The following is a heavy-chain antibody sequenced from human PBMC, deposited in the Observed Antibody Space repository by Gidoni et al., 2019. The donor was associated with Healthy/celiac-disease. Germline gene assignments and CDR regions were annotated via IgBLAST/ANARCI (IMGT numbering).Heavy chain of an antibody. D-gene: IGHD3-10*01. CDR1: GFTFSSYS. Sequence: EVQLVESGGGLVKPGGSLRPSCAASGFTFSSYSMNWVRQAPGKGLEWVSSISISSSYIYYADSVKGRFTISRDNAKNSLYLQMNSLRAEDTAVYYCARSPITMVRGVDLVDPWGQGTLVTVSS. CDR2: ISISSSYI. CDR3: ARSPITMVRGVDLVDP. J-gene: IGHJ5*02. V-gene: IGHV3-21*01.